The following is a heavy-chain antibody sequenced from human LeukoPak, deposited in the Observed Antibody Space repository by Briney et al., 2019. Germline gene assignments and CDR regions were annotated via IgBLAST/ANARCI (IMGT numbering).Heavy chain of an antibody. CDR3: AREYYDILTGYLNMDV. CDR2: IYYSGST. CDR1: GGSINNYY. V-gene: IGHV4-59*01. J-gene: IGHJ6*03. Sequence: PSETLSLTCTVSGGSINNYYWSWIRQPPGKGLEWIGYIYYSGSTNYNPSLKSRVTISVDTSKNQFSLKLSSVTAADTAVYYCAREYYDILTGYLNMDVWGKGTTVTISS. D-gene: IGHD3-9*01.